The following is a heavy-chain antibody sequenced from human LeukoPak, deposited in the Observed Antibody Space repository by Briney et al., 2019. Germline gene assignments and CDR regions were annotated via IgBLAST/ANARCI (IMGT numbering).Heavy chain of an antibody. CDR2: IYPDDSNT. CDR1: GYNFPIYW. CDR3: ARQGAAGKYYYYYMDV. V-gene: IGHV5-51*01. J-gene: IGHJ6*03. Sequence: GESLKISCQGSGYNFPIYWIGWVRQMPGQGLEWMGIIYPDDSNTIYDPSFQGQVTISADKSINTAYLEWSSLKASDTAIYYCARQGAAGKYYYYYMDVWGKGTTVTVSS. D-gene: IGHD6-13*01.